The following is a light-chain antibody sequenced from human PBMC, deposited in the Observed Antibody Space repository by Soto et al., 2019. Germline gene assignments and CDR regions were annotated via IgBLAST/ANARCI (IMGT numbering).Light chain of an antibody. CDR1: SNVVGDYDY. J-gene: IGLJ1*01. CDR3: SSYASGYTFV. Sequence: QSVLTQPRAVSGSPGQSVTISCTGTSNVVGDYDYVSWYQQYPGKAPKLIIYDVNKRPSGVPDRFSGSKSGNTASLTISALQAEEEADYYCSSYASGYTFVFGTGTNVPVL. V-gene: IGLV2-11*01. CDR2: DVN.